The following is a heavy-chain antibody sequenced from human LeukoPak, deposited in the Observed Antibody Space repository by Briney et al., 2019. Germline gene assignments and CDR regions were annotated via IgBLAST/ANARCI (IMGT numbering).Heavy chain of an antibody. Sequence: SGGSLRLSCAASGFTFSTYWMHWVRQVPGKGLEWVAVVSFDGNNKYYADSVKGRFTFSRDNSMNTLYLQMNSLRAEDTAVYYCARGAMVRGVQGDYFDYWGRGTLVTVSS. J-gene: IGHJ4*02. CDR2: VSFDGNNK. D-gene: IGHD3-10*01. CDR3: ARGAMVRGVQGDYFDY. V-gene: IGHV3-30-3*01. CDR1: GFTFSTYW.